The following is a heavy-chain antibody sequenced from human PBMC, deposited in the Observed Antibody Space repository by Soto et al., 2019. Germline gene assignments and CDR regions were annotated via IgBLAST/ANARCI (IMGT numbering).Heavy chain of an antibody. V-gene: IGHV1-2*04. J-gene: IGHJ4*02. CDR1: GYTFTGYY. CDR2: INPNSGGT. Sequence: NVSCKASGYTFTGYYMHWVRQAPGQGLEWMGWINPNSGGTNYAQKFQGWVTMTRDTSISTAYMELSRLRSDDTAVYYCARERPFHGSDYWGQGTLVTVSS. D-gene: IGHD6-25*01. CDR3: ARERPFHGSDY.